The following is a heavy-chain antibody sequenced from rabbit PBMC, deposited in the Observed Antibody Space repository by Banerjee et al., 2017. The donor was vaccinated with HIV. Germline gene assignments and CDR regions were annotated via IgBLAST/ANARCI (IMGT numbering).Heavy chain of an antibody. J-gene: IGHJ4*01. CDR3: ARDLAGVIGWNFDL. D-gene: IGHD4-1*01. CDR1: GIDFSSYG. Sequence: QQQLEESGGGLVKPGGTLTLTCKASGIDFSSYGISWVRQAPGKGLEWIAYINTSSGNTVYASWAKGRFTISRTSSTTVTLQMTSLTAADTATYFCARDLAGVIGWNFDLWGQGTLVTVS. CDR2: INTSSGNT. V-gene: IGHV1S45*01.